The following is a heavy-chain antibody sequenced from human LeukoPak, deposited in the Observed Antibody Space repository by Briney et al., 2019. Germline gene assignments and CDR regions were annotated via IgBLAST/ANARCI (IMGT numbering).Heavy chain of an antibody. CDR1: GFTFSSYG. D-gene: IGHD5-12*01. Sequence: GGSLRLSCAAAGFTFSSYGMHWVRQAPGKGLEWVAVISYDGSNKYYADSVKGRFTISRDNSKNTLYLQMNSLRAEDTAMYYCAKDPSGYDFNWFDPWGQGTLVTVSS. CDR2: ISYDGSNK. CDR3: AKDPSGYDFNWFDP. V-gene: IGHV3-30*18. J-gene: IGHJ5*02.